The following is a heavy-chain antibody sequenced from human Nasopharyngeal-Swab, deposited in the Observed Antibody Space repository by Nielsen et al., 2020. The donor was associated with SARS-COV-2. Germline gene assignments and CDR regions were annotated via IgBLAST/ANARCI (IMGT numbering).Heavy chain of an antibody. V-gene: IGHV4-61*02. CDR1: GGSISSGSYY. D-gene: IGHD3-22*01. CDR2: IYTSGST. Sequence: SETLSLTCTVSGGSISSGSYYWSWIRQPAGKGLEWIGRIYTSGSTNYNPSLKSRVTISVDTSKNQFSLKLSSVTAADTAVYYCARGYYYDSSGLFDYWGQGTLVTVSS. J-gene: IGHJ4*02. CDR3: ARGYYYDSSGLFDY.